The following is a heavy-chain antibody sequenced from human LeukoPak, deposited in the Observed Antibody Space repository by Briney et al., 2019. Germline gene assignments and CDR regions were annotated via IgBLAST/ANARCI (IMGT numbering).Heavy chain of an antibody. J-gene: IGHJ6*02. CDR2: FDPEDGET. V-gene: IGHV1-24*01. CDR3: ATVPRAYEGFGELLYHYGMDV. Sequence: ASVKVSCKVSGYTLTELSMHWVRQAPGKGLEWMGGFDPEDGETIYAQKFQGRVTMTEDTSTDTAYMELSSLRSEDTAVYYCATVPRAYEGFGELLYHYGMDVWGQGTTVTVSS. D-gene: IGHD3-10*01. CDR1: GYTLTELS.